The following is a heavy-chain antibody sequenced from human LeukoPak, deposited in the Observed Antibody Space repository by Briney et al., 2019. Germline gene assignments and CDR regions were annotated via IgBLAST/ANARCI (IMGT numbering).Heavy chain of an antibody. CDR1: GFTFNNYW. CDR2: INQDGSGK. J-gene: IGHJ4*02. V-gene: IGHV3-7*01. D-gene: IGHD1-26*01. CDR3: AKASIAGAIGVLDY. Sequence: GGSLRLSCAAFGFTFNNYWVSWVRQAPGKGLEWVANINQDGSGKHYVDSVKGQFTISRDNAKNSLYLQMNSLRAEDTAVYFCAKASIAGAIGVLDYWGQGTLVNLSS.